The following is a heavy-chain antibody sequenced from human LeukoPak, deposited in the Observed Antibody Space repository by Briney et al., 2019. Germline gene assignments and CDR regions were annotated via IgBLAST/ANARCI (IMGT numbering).Heavy chain of an antibody. D-gene: IGHD3-16*01. Sequence: GGSLRLSCAASGFTFSSSWMTWVRQAPGKRLEWVANIKEDGSEYNYVDSVKGRFTISRDNAKKSLYLQMNSLRAEDTAVYYCARDSAYFRFDYWGQGTLVTVSS. J-gene: IGHJ4*02. CDR2: IKEDGSEY. CDR3: ARDSAYFRFDY. CDR1: GFTFSSSW. V-gene: IGHV3-7*01.